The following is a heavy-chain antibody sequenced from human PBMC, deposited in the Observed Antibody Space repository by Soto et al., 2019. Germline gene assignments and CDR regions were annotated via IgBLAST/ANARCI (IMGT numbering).Heavy chain of an antibody. CDR1: GYTFSNYG. J-gene: IGHJ6*02. V-gene: IGHV1-18*01. Sequence: ASVKVSCKASGYTFSNYGFSWVRQAPGQGLEWMGGISGYNGTANYAQKLQGRVTMTRDTSTSTAYMELSSLRYDDTAVYYCASSHIAAAPYGMDVWGQGTTVTVSS. CDR3: ASSHIAAAPYGMDV. D-gene: IGHD6-13*01. CDR2: ISGYNGTA.